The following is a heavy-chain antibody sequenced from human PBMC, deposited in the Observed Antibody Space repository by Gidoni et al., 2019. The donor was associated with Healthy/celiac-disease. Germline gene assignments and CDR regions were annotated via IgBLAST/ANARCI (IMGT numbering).Heavy chain of an antibody. CDR3: ARVDWDGYNYQIGCFDY. CDR2: ISSSSSYT. D-gene: IGHD5-12*01. V-gene: IGHV3-11*06. Sequence: QVQLVESGGGLVKHGGSLRLSCAASGFTFSDYYTSWIRQAPGKGLEWVSYISSSSSYTNYADSVKGRFTISRDNAKNSLYLQMNSLRAEDTAVYYCARVDWDGYNYQIGCFDYWGQGTLVTVSS. CDR1: GFTFSDYY. J-gene: IGHJ4*02.